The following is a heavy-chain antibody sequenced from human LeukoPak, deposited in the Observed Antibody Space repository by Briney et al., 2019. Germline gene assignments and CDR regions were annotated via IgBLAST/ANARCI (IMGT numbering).Heavy chain of an antibody. J-gene: IGHJ5*02. D-gene: IGHD6-13*01. CDR1: GYSFTSYW. CDR3: ARLVDSSSITGWFDP. Sequence: NLGESLKISCKGSGYSFTSYWIGWVRQMPGKGLEWMGIIYPGDSDTRYSPSFQGQVTISADKSISTAYLQWSSLKASDTAMYYCARLVDSSSITGWFDPWGQGTLVTVSS. CDR2: IYPGDSDT. V-gene: IGHV5-51*01.